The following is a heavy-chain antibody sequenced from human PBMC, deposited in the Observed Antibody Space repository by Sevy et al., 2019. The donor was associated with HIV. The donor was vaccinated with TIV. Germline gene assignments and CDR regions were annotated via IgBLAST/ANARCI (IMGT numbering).Heavy chain of an antibody. Sequence: GGSLRLSCAASGFTFNTHAMNWVRQAPGKGLEWVSVISGPGYGTNYADSVKGRFTISRDNSKNTLYLQMNSLRDDETAVYYCAKELNPALESMLEVNLRSLKGFDVWGQGTMVTVSS. V-gene: IGHV3-23*01. CDR2: ISGPGYGT. CDR1: GFTFNTHA. CDR3: AKELNPALESMLEVNLRSLKGFDV. D-gene: IGHD3-22*01. J-gene: IGHJ3*01.